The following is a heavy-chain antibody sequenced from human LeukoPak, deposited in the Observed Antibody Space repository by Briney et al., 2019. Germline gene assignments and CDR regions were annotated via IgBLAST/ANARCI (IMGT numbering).Heavy chain of an antibody. D-gene: IGHD5-18*01. CDR2: ISSTSSNI. J-gene: IGHJ4*02. CDR1: GFTFSSYN. V-gene: IGHV3-48*02. Sequence: GGSLRLSCAASGFTFSSYNTNWVRQAPGKGLEWVSFISSTSSNIYYADSVKGRFTTSRDNAKNSLYLQMNSLRDEDTAVYYCARSTAGYGYWGQGTLVTVSS. CDR3: ARSTAGYGY.